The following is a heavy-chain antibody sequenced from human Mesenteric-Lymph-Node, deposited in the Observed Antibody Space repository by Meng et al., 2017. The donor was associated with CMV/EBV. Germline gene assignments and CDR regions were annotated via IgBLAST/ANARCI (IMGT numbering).Heavy chain of an antibody. CDR3: ARGGVGTTHFDY. J-gene: IGHJ4*02. V-gene: IGHV5-51*01. CDR2: IYPDDSNT. CDR1: GYSFTTYW. D-gene: IGHD1-26*01. Sequence: GGSLRLSCESSGYSFTTYWIAWVRQMPGKGLEWMGIIYPDDSNTRYSPSFQGHVTTDKSISTAYLHWSSLEASDTAMYYCARGGVGTTHFDYWGQGTLVTVSS.